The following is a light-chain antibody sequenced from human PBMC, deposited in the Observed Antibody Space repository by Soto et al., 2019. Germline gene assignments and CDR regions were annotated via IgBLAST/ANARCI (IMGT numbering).Light chain of an antibody. CDR2: DAS. J-gene: IGKJ4*01. CDR1: QSVSSF. Sequence: EIVLTQSPSTLSLSPGERATLSCRASQSVSSFLAWYQQKPGQAPRLLIYDASNRATGIPARFSGSGSGTDFTLTISSLEPEDLAVYYCQQRYNWPPTFGGGTKVEIK. CDR3: QQRYNWPPT. V-gene: IGKV3-11*01.